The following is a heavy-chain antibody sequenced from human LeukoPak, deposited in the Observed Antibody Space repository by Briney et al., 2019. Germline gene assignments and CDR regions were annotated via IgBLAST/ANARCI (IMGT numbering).Heavy chain of an antibody. CDR1: GYTFTSYG. D-gene: IGHD3-22*01. J-gene: IGHJ4*02. V-gene: IGHV1-18*01. CDR3: ARVQDTYYYDSSGYYPLDY. CDR2: ISAYNGNT. Sequence: GASVKVSCKASGYTFTSYGISWVRQAPGQGLEWMGWISAYNGNTNYAQKLQGRVTMTTDTSTSTAYMELRSLRSDDTAVYYCARVQDTYYYDSSGYYPLDYWGQGTLVTVPS.